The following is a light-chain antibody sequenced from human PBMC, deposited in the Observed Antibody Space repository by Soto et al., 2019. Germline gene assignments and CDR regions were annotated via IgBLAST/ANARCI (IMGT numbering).Light chain of an antibody. J-gene: IGKJ1*01. V-gene: IGKV3-15*01. CDR1: QSVGAK. CDR3: QQYNNWPRT. Sequence: EIVLPQSPGTLSVSPGERATLSCRASQSVGAKLAWYQQKPGQAPRLLISGPSTRATGIPARFSGSGSGTEFTLTISSLQSEDFAVYYCQQYNNWPRTFGQGTKVEVK. CDR2: GPS.